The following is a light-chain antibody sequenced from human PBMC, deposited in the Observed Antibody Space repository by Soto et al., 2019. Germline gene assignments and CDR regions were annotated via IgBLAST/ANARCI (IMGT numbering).Light chain of an antibody. CDR2: DAS. V-gene: IGKV1-5*01. CDR3: QPYNSFSGT. J-gene: IGKJ1*01. Sequence: DIKLTQSRYTLSACLGDRVTLTCLASQTISSWLAWYQQKPGKAPKLLIYDASSLESGVPSRFSGRGSGTQFTLTISSLQPDDFATYYCQPYNSFSGTFGPGTKVDIK. CDR1: QTISSW.